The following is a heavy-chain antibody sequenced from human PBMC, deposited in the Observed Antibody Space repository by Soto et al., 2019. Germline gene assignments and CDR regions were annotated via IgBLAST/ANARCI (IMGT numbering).Heavy chain of an antibody. D-gene: IGHD2-2*03. CDR1: GGSISSYY. Sequence: SETLSLTCTVSGGSISSYYWSWIRQPPGKGLEWIGYIYYSGSTNYNPSLKSRVTISVDTSKNQFSLKLSSVTAADTAVYYCARLKSGYCSSTSCYAGGYYYYYMDVWGKGTTVTVSS. V-gene: IGHV4-59*01. J-gene: IGHJ6*03. CDR3: ARLKSGYCSSTSCYAGGYYYYYMDV. CDR2: IYYSGST.